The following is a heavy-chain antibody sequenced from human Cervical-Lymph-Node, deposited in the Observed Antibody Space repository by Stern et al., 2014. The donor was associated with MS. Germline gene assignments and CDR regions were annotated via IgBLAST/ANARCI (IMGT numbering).Heavy chain of an antibody. CDR2: MKGDGSEK. CDR1: GFTFSSSW. V-gene: IGHV3-7*01. Sequence: EVQLVESGGGLVQPGGSLRPSCAASGFTFSSSWMSWVRQAPGKGLEWVATMKGDGSEKYYVDSVKGRFTISRDNAKNSLFLQMNSLRAEDTAVYYCAKGAVWGQGTLVTVSS. CDR3: AKGAV. J-gene: IGHJ4*02.